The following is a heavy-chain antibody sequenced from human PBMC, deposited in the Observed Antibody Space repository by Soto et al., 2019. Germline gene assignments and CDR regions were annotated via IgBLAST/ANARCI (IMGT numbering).Heavy chain of an antibody. V-gene: IGHV2-70*01. CDR1: GFSLSTSGMC. CDR3: ARADRRDGYTTNDY. Sequence: GSGPTLVNPTQTLTLTCTFSGFSLSTSGMCVSWIRQPPGKALEWLALIDWDDDKYYSTSLKTRSTISKYPSKNQGALTIHTKEPVDTATYSCARADRRDGYTTNDYWGQGTLVTVSS. J-gene: IGHJ4*02. CDR2: IDWDDDK. D-gene: IGHD5-12*01.